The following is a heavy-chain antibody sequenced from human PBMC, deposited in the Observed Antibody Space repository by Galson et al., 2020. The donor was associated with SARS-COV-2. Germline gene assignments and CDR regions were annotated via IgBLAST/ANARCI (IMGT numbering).Heavy chain of an antibody. J-gene: IGHJ6*03. CDR2: IYYSGST. Sequence: SETLSLTCTVSGGSISSYYWSWIRQPPGKGLEWIGYIYYSGSTNYNPSLKSRVTISVDTSKNQFSLKLSSVTAADTAVYYCARGTRLRFLGWSNMPRYYYYMDVWGKGTTVTVSS. CDR3: ARGTRLRFLGWSNMPRYYYYMDV. V-gene: IGHV4-59*01. CDR1: GGSISSYY. D-gene: IGHD3-3*01.